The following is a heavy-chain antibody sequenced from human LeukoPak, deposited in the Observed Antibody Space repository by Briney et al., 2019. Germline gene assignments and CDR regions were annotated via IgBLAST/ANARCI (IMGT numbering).Heavy chain of an antibody. CDR1: GGSISVSSYY. J-gene: IGHJ6*03. CDR3: ARHRDTGYYYYMDV. CDR2: IFYNGKT. V-gene: IGHV4-39*01. D-gene: IGHD1-1*01. Sequence: PSETLSLTCTVSGGSISVSSYYWGWIRQPPGKGLEWIGNIFYNGKTYYNPSLKSRVTISVDTSKNQFSLKLSSVTAADTAVYLCARHRDTGYYYYMDVWGTGTTVTVSS.